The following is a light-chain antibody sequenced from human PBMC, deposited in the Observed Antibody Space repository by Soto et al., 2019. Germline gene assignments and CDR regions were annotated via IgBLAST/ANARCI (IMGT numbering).Light chain of an antibody. Sequence: EVVMTQSPATLSVSPGERATLSCRASQSVSSNLAWYQQKPGQAPRLLIYGASTRAPGNPPRFSGSGSGTEFTLTISSLQSEDFAIYYCQQYNNWPDTFGQGTKLEIK. CDR2: GAS. CDR1: QSVSSN. J-gene: IGKJ2*01. CDR3: QQYNNWPDT. V-gene: IGKV3-15*01.